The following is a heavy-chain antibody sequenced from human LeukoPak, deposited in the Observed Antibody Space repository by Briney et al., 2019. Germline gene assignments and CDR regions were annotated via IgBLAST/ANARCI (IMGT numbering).Heavy chain of an antibody. CDR1: GGSISSYY. V-gene: IGHV4-59*01. Sequence: SETLSLTCTVSGGSISSYYWSWIRQPPGKGLEWIGYIYYSGSTNYNPSLKSRVTISVDTSKNQFSLKLSPVTAADTAVYYCARVHYYGSGSRSFWFDPWGQGTLVTVSS. D-gene: IGHD3-10*01. CDR2: IYYSGST. J-gene: IGHJ5*02. CDR3: ARVHYYGSGSRSFWFDP.